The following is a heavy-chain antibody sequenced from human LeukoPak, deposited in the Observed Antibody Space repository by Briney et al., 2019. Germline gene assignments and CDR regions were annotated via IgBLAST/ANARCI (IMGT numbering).Heavy chain of an antibody. J-gene: IGHJ6*03. V-gene: IGHV3-9*01. Sequence: GGSLRLSCAASGFSFDGYAMHWVRQAPGKGLDGVSGISWNSGTIAYADCVTGRLTISRDDAKNSLYLQMNSLRAEDTALYYCAKDIAPAVFYYMDVWGKGTTVIVSS. CDR1: GFSFDGYA. CDR3: AKDIAPAVFYYMDV. CDR2: ISWNSGTI.